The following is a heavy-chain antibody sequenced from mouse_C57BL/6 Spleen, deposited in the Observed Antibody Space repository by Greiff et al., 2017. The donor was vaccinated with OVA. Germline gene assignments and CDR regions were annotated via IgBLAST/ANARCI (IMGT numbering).Heavy chain of an antibody. V-gene: IGHV1-52*01. D-gene: IGHD1-1*01. CDR2: IDPSDSET. CDR1: GYTFTSYW. J-gene: IGHJ4*01. CDR3: ARRGTTVVPLAMDY. Sequence: QVQLQQPGAELVRPGSSVKLSCKASGYTFTSYWMHWVKQRPIQGLEWIGNIDPSDSETHYNQKFKDKATLTVDKSSSTAYMQLSSLTSEDSAVYYCARRGTTVVPLAMDYWGQGTSGTVSS.